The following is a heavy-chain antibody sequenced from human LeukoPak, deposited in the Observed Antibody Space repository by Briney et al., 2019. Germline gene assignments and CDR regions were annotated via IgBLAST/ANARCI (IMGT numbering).Heavy chain of an antibody. V-gene: IGHV1-69*13. D-gene: IGHD2/OR15-2a*01. CDR2: FIPIFGSA. J-gene: IGHJ5*02. CDR3: ARVLLPNWFDP. CDR1: GGTLANYA. Sequence: PRASVKVSCKASGGTLANYAVSWVRQAPGQGLEWMGGFIPIFGSANYAQQFQGRLTMTADESTSTAYMELSSLRSEDTAVYYCARVLLPNWFDPWGQGTLVTVSS.